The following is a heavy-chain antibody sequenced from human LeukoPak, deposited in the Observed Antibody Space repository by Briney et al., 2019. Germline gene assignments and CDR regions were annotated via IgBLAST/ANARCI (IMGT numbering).Heavy chain of an antibody. V-gene: IGHV4-38-2*02. CDR3: ARDLQTIFGVGKSGWFDP. CDR2: IYHSGST. Sequence: PSETLSLTCAVSGYSISSGYYWGWIRQPPGQGLEWIGSIYHSGSTYYNPSLKSRVTISVDTSKNQFSLKLSSVTAADTAVYYCARDLQTIFGVGKSGWFDPWGQGTLVTVSS. D-gene: IGHD3-3*01. J-gene: IGHJ5*02. CDR1: GYSISSGYY.